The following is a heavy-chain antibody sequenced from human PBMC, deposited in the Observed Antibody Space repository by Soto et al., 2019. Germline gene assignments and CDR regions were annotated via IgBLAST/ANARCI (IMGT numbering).Heavy chain of an antibody. CDR3: ARAHDYDFWSGFLFYGMDV. J-gene: IGHJ6*02. Sequence: PGGSLRLSCAASRFTFSNYAMSWVRQAPGKGLEWVSGISSTGGSTYYADSVKGRFTISRDNSKNTLDQQMSSLRAEDTAIYYCARAHDYDFWSGFLFYGMDVWGQGTTVTVSS. D-gene: IGHD3-3*01. CDR2: ISSTGGST. V-gene: IGHV3-23*01. CDR1: RFTFSNYA.